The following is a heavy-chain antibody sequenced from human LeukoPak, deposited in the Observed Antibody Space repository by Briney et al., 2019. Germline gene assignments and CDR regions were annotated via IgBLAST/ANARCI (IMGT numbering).Heavy chain of an antibody. V-gene: IGHV1-2*02. Sequence: GSVKVSCKASGYTFTDYYLHWVRQAPGQGFEWIGWINPNSGDTNYAQKFQGRVTMTRDTSISTAHMEMSRLRSDDTAVYYCARANFLYCSSTTCLFDYWGQGTLVTVSS. D-gene: IGHD2-2*01. CDR3: ARANFLYCSSTTCLFDY. CDR2: INPNSGDT. CDR1: GYTFTDYY. J-gene: IGHJ4*02.